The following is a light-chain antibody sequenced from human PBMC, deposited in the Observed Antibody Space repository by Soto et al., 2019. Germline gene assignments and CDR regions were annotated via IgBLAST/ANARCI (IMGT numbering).Light chain of an antibody. CDR1: QRISSW. CDR3: QQYGT. J-gene: IGKJ1*01. V-gene: IGKV1-5*03. Sequence: DIQMTQSPSTLSASVGDRVTITCRASQRISSWLAWYQQKPGKAPKLLIEKASSLESGVPSRFSGSGSGTEFTLTISSLQPDDFATYYCQQYGTFGQGTKVDIK. CDR2: KAS.